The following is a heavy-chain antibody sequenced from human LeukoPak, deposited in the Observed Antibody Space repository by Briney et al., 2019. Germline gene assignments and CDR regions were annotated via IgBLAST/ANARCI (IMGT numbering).Heavy chain of an antibody. D-gene: IGHD3-3*01. CDR1: GFTFSDYY. J-gene: IGHJ4*02. Sequence: PGGSLRLSCAASGFTFSDYYMSWIRQAPGKGLEWVSYISSSGSTIYYADSVKGRSTISRDNAKNSLYLQMNSLRAEDTAVYYCAAKYYDFWSGYYDWGQGTLVTVSS. CDR2: ISSSGSTI. CDR3: AAKYYDFWSGYYD. V-gene: IGHV3-11*04.